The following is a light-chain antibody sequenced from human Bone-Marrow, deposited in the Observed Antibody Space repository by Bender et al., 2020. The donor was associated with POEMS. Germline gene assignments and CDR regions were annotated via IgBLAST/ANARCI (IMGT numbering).Light chain of an antibody. J-gene: IGLJ1*01. Sequence: QSALTQPASVSGPPGQSITISCTGTRTDVGSSDFVSWYQQNPGEVPKFIIYGHESRPAGISSRFSGSKSGNTASLTISGLQAEDEGDYYCCSSTLTGTCVFGTGTKVTVL. CDR3: CSSTLTGTCV. V-gene: IGLV2-23*01. CDR1: RTDVGSSDF. CDR2: GHE.